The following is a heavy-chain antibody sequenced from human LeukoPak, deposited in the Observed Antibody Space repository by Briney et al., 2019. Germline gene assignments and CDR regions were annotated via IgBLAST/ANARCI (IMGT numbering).Heavy chain of an antibody. CDR1: GFTFSSYA. CDR2: ISYDGSNK. V-gene: IGHV3-30-3*01. Sequence: GRSLRLSCAASGFTFSSYAMHWVRQAPGKGLEWVAVISYDGSNKYYADSVKGRFTISRDNSKNTLYLQMNSLRAEDTAVYYCARDRYYYGSGTEAEWSPMDVWGQGTTVTVSS. J-gene: IGHJ6*02. D-gene: IGHD3-10*01. CDR3: ARDRYYYGSGTEAEWSPMDV.